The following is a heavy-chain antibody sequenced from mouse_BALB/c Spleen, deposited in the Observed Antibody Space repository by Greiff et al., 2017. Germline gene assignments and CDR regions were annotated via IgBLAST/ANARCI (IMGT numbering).Heavy chain of an antibody. CDR3: ARLGLRLPWFAY. Sequence: QVQLKESAAELARPGASVKMSCKASGYTFTSYTMHWVKQRPGQGLEWIGYINPSSGYTEYNQKFKDKTTLTADKSSSTAYMQLSSLTSEDSAVYYCARLGLRLPWFAYWGQGTLVTVSA. CDR2: INPSSGYT. V-gene: IGHV1-4*02. J-gene: IGHJ3*01. CDR1: GYTFTSYT. D-gene: IGHD2-4*01.